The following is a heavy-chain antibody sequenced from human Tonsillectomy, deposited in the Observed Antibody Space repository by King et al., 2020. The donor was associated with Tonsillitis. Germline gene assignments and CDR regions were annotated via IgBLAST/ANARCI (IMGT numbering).Heavy chain of an antibody. J-gene: IGHJ4*01. D-gene: IGHD6-19*01. CDR1: GFTFINYW. V-gene: IGHV3-7*03. CDR3: ARRGVSSAWAFDY. Sequence: VQLVESGGGLVQPGGSLRLSCAGSGFTFINYWMGWVRQAPGKGLEWVADIKEDGTEKYYVDSVKGRFTTSRDNAQNSLYLQMDSLRVDDTAVYYCARRGVSSAWAFDYWGHGTLVIVSS. CDR2: IKEDGTEK.